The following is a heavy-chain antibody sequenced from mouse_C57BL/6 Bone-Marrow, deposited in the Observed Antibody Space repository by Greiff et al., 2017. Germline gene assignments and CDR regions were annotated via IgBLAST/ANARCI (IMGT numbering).Heavy chain of an antibody. Sequence: QVQLQQPGAELVKPGASVKMSCKASGYTFTSYWITWVKQRPGQGLEWIGDIYPGSGSTNYNEKFKSKATLTVYTSSSTAYMQLSSLTSEDSAVYYCAIPYYSNYWYFDVWGTGTTVTVSS. D-gene: IGHD2-5*01. CDR2: IYPGSGST. CDR3: AIPYYSNYWYFDV. J-gene: IGHJ1*03. V-gene: IGHV1-55*01. CDR1: GYTFTSYW.